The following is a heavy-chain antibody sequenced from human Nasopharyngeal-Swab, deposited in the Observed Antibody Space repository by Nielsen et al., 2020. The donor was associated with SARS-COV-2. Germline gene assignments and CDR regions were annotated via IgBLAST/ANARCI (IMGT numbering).Heavy chain of an antibody. CDR2: INHSGST. V-gene: IGHV4-34*01. CDR3: ARYSRSSWSSRRDY. J-gene: IGHJ4*02. Sequence: PGQGLEWIGEINHSGSTNYNPSLKSRVTISVDTSKNQFSLKLSSVTAADTAVYYCARYSRSSWSSRRDYWGQGTLVTVSS. D-gene: IGHD6-13*01.